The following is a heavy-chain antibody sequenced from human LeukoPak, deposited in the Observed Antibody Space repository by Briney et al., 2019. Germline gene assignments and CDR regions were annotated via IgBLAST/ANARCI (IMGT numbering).Heavy chain of an antibody. J-gene: IGHJ4*02. CDR3: ARGPWTTVTSFDY. Sequence: SDTLSLTCTVSSGSITSYYSSWLRQPPGKGLEWVGYIYYSGSTNYTPSLNSRVTMSVDTSDNQFSLKLSSVTAADTALYYCARGPWTTVTSFDYWGQGTLVTVSS. CDR2: IYYSGST. CDR1: SGSITSYY. D-gene: IGHD4-17*01. V-gene: IGHV4-59*07.